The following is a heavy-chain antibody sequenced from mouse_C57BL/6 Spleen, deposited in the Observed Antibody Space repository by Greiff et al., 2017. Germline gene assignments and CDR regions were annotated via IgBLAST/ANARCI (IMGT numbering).Heavy chain of an antibody. Sequence: QVQLQQSGPGLVQPSQSLSITCTVSGFSLTSYGVHWVRQSPGKGLEWLGVIWRGGSTDYNAAFMSRLSTTKDNSKSQVFFKMNSLQADDTAIYYGAKEAYYSNYWYFDVWGTGTTVTVSS. V-gene: IGHV2-5*01. CDR2: IWRGGST. CDR3: AKEAYYSNYWYFDV. J-gene: IGHJ1*03. D-gene: IGHD2-5*01. CDR1: GFSLTSYG.